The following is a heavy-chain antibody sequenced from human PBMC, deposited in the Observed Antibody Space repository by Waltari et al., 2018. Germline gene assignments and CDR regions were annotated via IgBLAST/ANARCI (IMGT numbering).Heavy chain of an antibody. CDR2: IHHSGNT. D-gene: IGHD4-17*01. CDR3: ARADYGELDY. J-gene: IGHJ4*02. CDR1: GYSINTGYY. Sequence: QVQLQESGPGLVKPSETLSLTCTVSGYSINTGYYWGWIRQPPGTGLEWIGSIHHSGNTYYNPSLKSRVTISVETSKNQCSLKLTSVTATDTGVYYCARADYGELDYWGQGALVTVSA. V-gene: IGHV4-38-2*02.